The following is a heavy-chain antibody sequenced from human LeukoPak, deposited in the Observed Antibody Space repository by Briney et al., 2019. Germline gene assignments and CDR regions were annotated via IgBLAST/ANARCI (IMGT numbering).Heavy chain of an antibody. CDR3: TGVYFDY. D-gene: IGHD3-10*01. CDR2: IRSKAYGGTT. V-gene: IGHV3-49*04. Sequence: GGSLRLSCTASGFTFGDYAMSWVRQAPGKGLEWVGFIRSKAYGGTTEYAASVKGRFTIPRDDSKSIAYLQMNSLKTEDTAVYYCTGVYFDYWGQGTLVTVSS. J-gene: IGHJ4*02. CDR1: GFTFGDYA.